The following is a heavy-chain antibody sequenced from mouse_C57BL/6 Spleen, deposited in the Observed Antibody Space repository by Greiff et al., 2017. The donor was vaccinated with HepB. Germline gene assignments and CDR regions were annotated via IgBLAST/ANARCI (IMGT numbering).Heavy chain of an antibody. CDR2: IDPEDGET. CDR1: GFNIKDYY. V-gene: IGHV14-2*01. CDR3: ARREGYDWYFDV. Sequence: EVKLVESGAELVKPGASVKLSCTASGFNIKDYYMHWVKQRTEQGLEWIGRIDPEDGETKYAPKFQGKATITADTSSNPAYLQLSSLTSEDTAVYYCARREGYDWYFDVWGTGTTVTVSS. J-gene: IGHJ1*03. D-gene: IGHD2-2*01.